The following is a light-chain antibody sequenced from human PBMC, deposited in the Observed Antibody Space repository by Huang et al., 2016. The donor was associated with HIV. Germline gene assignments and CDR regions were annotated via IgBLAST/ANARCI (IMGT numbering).Light chain of an antibody. CDR1: QNLLHSSVNKYY. J-gene: IGKJ2*01. Sequence: DIVMTQSPETLAVSLGERATINCESSQNLLHSSVNKYYVAWYQQRPGQPPKLLLYWASTRESGVPDRVSGSGSGTDFTLTISSLQPEDVAVYYCQQYFSLPRTFGQGTKLEIK. V-gene: IGKV4-1*01. CDR2: WAS. CDR3: QQYFSLPRT.